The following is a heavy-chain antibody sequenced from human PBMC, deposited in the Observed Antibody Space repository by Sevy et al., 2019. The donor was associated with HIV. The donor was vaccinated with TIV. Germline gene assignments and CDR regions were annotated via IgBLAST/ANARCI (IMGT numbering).Heavy chain of an antibody. CDR2: ISTGTDHI. D-gene: IGHD3-10*01. V-gene: IGHV3-48*02. CDR1: GYTFPAFS. Sequence: GGSLRLSCTASGYTFPAFSFNWVRQAPGKGLEWLSYISTGTDHIYYADSAKGRFTISRDEAKNSVYLEMKSLRDQDTALYYYVRRGVDAYNVYFDLWGQGTLVTVSS. J-gene: IGHJ4*02. CDR3: VRRGVDAYNVYFDL.